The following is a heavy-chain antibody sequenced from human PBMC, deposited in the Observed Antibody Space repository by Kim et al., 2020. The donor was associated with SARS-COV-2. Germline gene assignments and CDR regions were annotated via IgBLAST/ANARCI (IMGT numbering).Heavy chain of an antibody. V-gene: IGHV4-59*01. D-gene: IGHD1-26*01. CDR2: IYDSGST. CDR3: ARDREWELQNYYGLDA. CDR1: GGSIRRFY. Sequence: SETLSLTCTVSGGSIRRFYWSWIRQAPGKGLEWIGHIYDSGSTNYNPSLKSRVTISVDTSKNQFSLKLTSVTAADTAVYFCARDREWELQNYYGLDAWG. J-gene: IGHJ6*02.